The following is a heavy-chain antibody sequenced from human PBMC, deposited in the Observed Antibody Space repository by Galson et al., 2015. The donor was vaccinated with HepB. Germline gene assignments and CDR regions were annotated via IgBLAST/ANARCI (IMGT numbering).Heavy chain of an antibody. Sequence: SLRLSCAASGFTFDDYAMHWVRQAPGKGLEWVSGISWNSGSIGYADSVKGRFTISRDNAKNSLYLQMNSLRAEDTALYYCAKDILKGGFSSIFGVVIIGKRRSFDYWGQGTLVTVSS. V-gene: IGHV3-9*01. CDR2: ISWNSGSI. J-gene: IGHJ4*02. CDR1: GFTFDDYA. CDR3: AKDILKGGFSSIFGVVIIGKRRSFDY. D-gene: IGHD3-3*01.